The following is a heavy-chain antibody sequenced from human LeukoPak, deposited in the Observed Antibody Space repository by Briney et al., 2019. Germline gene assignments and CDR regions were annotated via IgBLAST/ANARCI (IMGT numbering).Heavy chain of an antibody. CDR3: ARDSPLSGYSSSWFNFDY. Sequence: GRSLRLSCAASGFTFSSYGMHWVRQAPGKGLEWVAVISYDGSNKYYADSVKGRFTISRDNSKNTLYLQMNSLRAEDTAVYYCARDSPLSGYSSSWFNFDYWGQGTLVTVSS. J-gene: IGHJ4*02. D-gene: IGHD6-13*01. CDR2: ISYDGSNK. V-gene: IGHV3-30*03. CDR1: GFTFSSYG.